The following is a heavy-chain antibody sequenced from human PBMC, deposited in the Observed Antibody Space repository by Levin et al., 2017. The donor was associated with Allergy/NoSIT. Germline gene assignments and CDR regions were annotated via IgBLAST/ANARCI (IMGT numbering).Heavy chain of an antibody. V-gene: IGHV5-51*01. J-gene: IGHJ4*02. CDR2: IYPGDSDT. CDR3: ARRAGGPTADY. Sequence: ASVKVSCKGSGYSFTNYWIAWVRQMPGKGLEWMGIIYPGDSDTRYSPSFQGQVTISADKSISTAYLQWSSLKASDTAMYYCARRAGGPTADYWGQGTLVTVSS. D-gene: IGHD1-26*01. CDR1: GYSFTNYW.